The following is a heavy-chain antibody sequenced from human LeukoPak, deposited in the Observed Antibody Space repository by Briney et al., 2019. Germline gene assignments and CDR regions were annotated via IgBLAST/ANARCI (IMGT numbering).Heavy chain of an antibody. D-gene: IGHD3-9*01. CDR1: GFTFSSYE. CDR2: ISSSGSTI. J-gene: IGHJ4*02. CDR3: ARTYYGILTGYYYPYYFDY. V-gene: IGHV3-48*03. Sequence: GGSLTLSCAASGFTFSSYEMNWVRKAPGKGLELVSYISSSGSTIYYADSVKGRFTIFRDNAKNSLYLQINSLRTEDTAVYYCARTYYGILTGYYYPYYFDYWGQGTLVTVSS.